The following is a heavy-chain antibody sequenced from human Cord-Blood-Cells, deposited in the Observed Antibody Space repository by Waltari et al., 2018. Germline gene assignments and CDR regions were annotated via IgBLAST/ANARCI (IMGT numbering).Heavy chain of an antibody. CDR2: INSNSGGT. J-gene: IGHJ3*02. CDR1: GYTFTGYY. D-gene: IGHD2-2*01. V-gene: IGHV1-2*02. CDR3: ARERGEGRYCSSTSCYAFDI. Sequence: QVQLVQSGAEVKKPGASVKVSCKASGYTFTGYYMRWVRQAPGQGLEWMGWINSNSGGTNYAQKFQGRVTMTRDTSISTAYMELSRLRSDDTAVYYCARERGEGRYCSSTSCYAFDIWGQGTMVTVSS.